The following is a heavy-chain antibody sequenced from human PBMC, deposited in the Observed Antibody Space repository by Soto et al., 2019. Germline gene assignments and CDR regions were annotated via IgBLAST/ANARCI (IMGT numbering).Heavy chain of an antibody. CDR1: GGSISSDNW. CDR2: IYHSGTT. J-gene: IGHJ4*02. V-gene: IGHV4-4*02. D-gene: IGHD5-12*01. Sequence: QVQLQESGPGLVKPAGTLSLTCAVSGGSISSDNWWSLVRQPQGKGLEWVGEIYHSGTTNYNPSLKSRVTISVDNSKNPFSLELSSVTAADTAVYYCARGGRWLFDYWGQGTLVTVSS. CDR3: ARGGRWLFDY.